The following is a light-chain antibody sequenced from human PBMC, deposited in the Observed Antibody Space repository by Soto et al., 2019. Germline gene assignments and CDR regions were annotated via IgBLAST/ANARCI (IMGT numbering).Light chain of an antibody. J-gene: IGKJ3*01. CDR1: LGISNY. CDR2: AAS. Sequence: DIQLTQSPSFLSASVGDRVTITCRASLGISNYLAWYQQKPGKAPKLLIYAASTLQSGVPSRFSGSGSGTEFTLTISSLQPEDFASYYCLKLNTYPFFTFGPGTKVDIK. V-gene: IGKV1-9*01. CDR3: LKLNTYPFFT.